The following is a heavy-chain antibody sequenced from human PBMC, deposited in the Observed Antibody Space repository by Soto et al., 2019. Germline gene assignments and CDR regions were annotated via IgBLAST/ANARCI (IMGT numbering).Heavy chain of an antibody. V-gene: IGHV5-51*01. J-gene: IGHJ6*02. CDR1: GYSFTSYW. CDR2: IYPGDSDT. CDR3: ATTAGGYDSPLSAYYYYYYGMDV. D-gene: IGHD5-12*01. Sequence: GESLKISCKGSGYSFTSYWIGWVRQMPGKGLEWMGIIYPGDSDTRYSPSFQGQVTISADKSISTAYLQWSSLKASDTAMYYCATTAGGYDSPLSAYYYYYYGMDVWGQGTTVTVSS.